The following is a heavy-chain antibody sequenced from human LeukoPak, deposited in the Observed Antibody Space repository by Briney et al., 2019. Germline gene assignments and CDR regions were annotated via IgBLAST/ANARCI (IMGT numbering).Heavy chain of an antibody. D-gene: IGHD6-19*01. CDR3: AKDSSGWLTGVDY. CDR2: ISWNSGSI. J-gene: IGHJ4*02. CDR1: GFTFDDYA. Sequence: GRSLRLSCAASGFTFDDYAMHWVRQAPGKGLEWVSGISWNSGSIGYADSVKGRFTISRDSAKNSLYLQMNSLRAEDMALYYCAKDSSGWLTGVDYWGQGTLVTVSS. V-gene: IGHV3-9*03.